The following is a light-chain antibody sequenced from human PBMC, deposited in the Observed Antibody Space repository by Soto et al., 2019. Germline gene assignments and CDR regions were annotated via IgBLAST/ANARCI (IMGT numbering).Light chain of an antibody. CDR3: AAWDDSLSGWV. V-gene: IGLV1-47*02. CDR2: SNN. J-gene: IGLJ3*02. CDR1: SSNIGSNY. Sequence: QAVVTQPPSASGTPGQRVTISCSGSSSNIGSNYVYWYQRLPGTAPKLLIYSNNQRPSGVPDRFSGSKSGTSASLAISGLRSEDEADYYCAAWDDSLSGWVFGGGTKLTVL.